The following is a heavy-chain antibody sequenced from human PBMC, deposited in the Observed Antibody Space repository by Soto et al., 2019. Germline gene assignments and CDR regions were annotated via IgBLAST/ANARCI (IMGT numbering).Heavy chain of an antibody. D-gene: IGHD4-17*01. CDR1: GFTFSTYA. V-gene: IGHV3-23*01. CDR2: ITGSGGST. Sequence: EVQLLESGGGLVQPGGSLRLSCAASGFTFSTYAMIWVRQAPGKGLEWVSVITGSGGSTYYADSVNGRFTISRDTSKNTLFLQMNSLRAEDTAVYYCAKDSYGDYGVIDYWGQGTMVTVSS. CDR3: AKDSYGDYGVIDY. J-gene: IGHJ4*02.